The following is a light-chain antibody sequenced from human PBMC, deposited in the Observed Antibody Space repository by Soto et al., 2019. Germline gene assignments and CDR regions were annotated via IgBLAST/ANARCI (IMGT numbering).Light chain of an antibody. V-gene: IGLV1-40*01. CDR1: SCNIGAGYD. J-gene: IGLJ1*01. Sequence: QSVLTPPPSVSGAPGQSVTISCTGSSCNIGAGYDVHWYQQLPGTAPKLLIYGNSNRPSGVPDRFSGSKSGTSASRAITGLQAEDEADYYCQSYDSSLSGYVFGTGNKLTVL. CDR2: GNS. CDR3: QSYDSSLSGYV.